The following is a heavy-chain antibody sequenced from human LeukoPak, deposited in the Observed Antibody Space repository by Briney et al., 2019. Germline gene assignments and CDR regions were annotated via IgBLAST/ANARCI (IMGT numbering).Heavy chain of an antibody. D-gene: IGHD3-22*01. J-gene: IGHJ4*02. CDR2: VHNSGGT. CDR1: GDSISSYY. V-gene: IGHV4-59*01. Sequence: SETLSLTCTVSGDSISSYYCNWIRQSPGTGLEWLGYVHNSGGTKYNPSLNSRVSISVDTSRNQFSLKLSSVTAADTAVYYCATGIGWLLLYWGQGTLVTVSS. CDR3: ATGIGWLLLY.